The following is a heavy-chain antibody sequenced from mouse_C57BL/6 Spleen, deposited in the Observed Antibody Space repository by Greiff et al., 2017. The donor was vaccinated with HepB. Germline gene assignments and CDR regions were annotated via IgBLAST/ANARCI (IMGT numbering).Heavy chain of an antibody. J-gene: IGHJ1*03. Sequence: VKVVESGAELVKPGASVKISCKASGYAFSSYWMNWVKQRPGKGLEWIGQIYPGDGDTNYNGKFKGKATLTADKSSSTAYMQLSSLTSEDSAVYFCARSSYYYGSSHWYFDVWGTGTTVTVSS. V-gene: IGHV1-80*01. CDR3: ARSSYYYGSSHWYFDV. CDR1: GYAFSSYW. D-gene: IGHD1-1*01. CDR2: IYPGDGDT.